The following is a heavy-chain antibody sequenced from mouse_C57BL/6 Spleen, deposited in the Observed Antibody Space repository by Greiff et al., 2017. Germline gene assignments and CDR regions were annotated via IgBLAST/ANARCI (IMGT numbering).Heavy chain of an antibody. V-gene: IGHV3-1*01. CDR2: ISYSGST. CDR3: ARGGDYYGSSYFDY. D-gene: IGHD1-1*01. CDR1: GYSITSGYD. Sequence: ESGPGMVKPSQSLSLTCTVTGYSITSGYDWHWIRHFPGNKLEWMGYISYSGSTNYNPSLKSRISITHDTSKNHFFLKLNSVTTEDTATYYCARGGDYYGSSYFDYWGQGTTLTVSS. J-gene: IGHJ2*01.